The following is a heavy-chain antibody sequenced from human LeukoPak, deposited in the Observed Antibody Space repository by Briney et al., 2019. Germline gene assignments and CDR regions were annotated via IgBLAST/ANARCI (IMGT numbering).Heavy chain of an antibody. V-gene: IGHV3-21*01. CDR2: ISSSSSYI. D-gene: IGHD5-12*01. J-gene: IGHJ4*02. Sequence: GGSLRLSCAASGFTFSSYSMNWVRQAPGKGLKWVSSISSSSSYIYYADSVKGRFTISRDNAKNSLYLQMNSLRAEDTAVYYCAGDRYHSGPFDYWGQGTLVTVSS. CDR1: GFTFSSYS. CDR3: AGDRYHSGPFDY.